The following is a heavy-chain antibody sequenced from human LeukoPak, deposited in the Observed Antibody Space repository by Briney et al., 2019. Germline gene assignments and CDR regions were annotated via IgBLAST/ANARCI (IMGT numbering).Heavy chain of an antibody. Sequence: PSEILSLTCTVSGGSISSGGYYWSWIRQPPGKGLEWIGYIYHSGSTYYNPSLKSRVTISVDTSKNQFSLKLSSVTAADTAVYYCARVLEYYYDSSGYSFDYWGQGTLVTVSS. CDR3: ARVLEYYYDSSGYSFDY. J-gene: IGHJ4*02. CDR1: GGSISSGGYY. CDR2: IYHSGST. D-gene: IGHD3-22*01. V-gene: IGHV4-30-2*01.